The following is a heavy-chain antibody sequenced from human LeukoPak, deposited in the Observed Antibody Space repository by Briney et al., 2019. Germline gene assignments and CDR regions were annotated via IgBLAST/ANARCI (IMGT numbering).Heavy chain of an antibody. V-gene: IGHV3-66*01. CDR1: GFTFSSYA. J-gene: IGHJ4*02. D-gene: IGHD4-11*01. CDR2: IYIGGST. Sequence: GGSLRLSCAASGFTFSSYAMSWVRQAPGKGLEWVSIIYIGGSTYYADSVKGRFTISRDNSKNTLYLQMNSLRAEDTAVYYCAGRTIEVTTDYWGQGTLVTVSS. CDR3: AGRTIEVTTDY.